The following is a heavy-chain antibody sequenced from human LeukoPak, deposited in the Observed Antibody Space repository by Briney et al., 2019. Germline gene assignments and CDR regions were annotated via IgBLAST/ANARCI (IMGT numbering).Heavy chain of an antibody. D-gene: IGHD3-9*01. Sequence: GGSLRLSCAASGFTFSSYAMTWVRQAPGKGLEWVSAITGGGDTTYYADSAKGRFTISRDNSKNTLYLQMNNLRAEDTAIYYCAKAANYDILTGYYLDYWGQGTLVTVSS. CDR2: ITGGGDTT. J-gene: IGHJ4*02. CDR1: GFTFSSYA. CDR3: AKAANYDILTGYYLDY. V-gene: IGHV3-23*01.